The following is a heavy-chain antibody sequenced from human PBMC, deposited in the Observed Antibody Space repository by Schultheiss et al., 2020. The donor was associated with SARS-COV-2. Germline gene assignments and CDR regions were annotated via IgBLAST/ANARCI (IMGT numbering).Heavy chain of an antibody. J-gene: IGHJ4*02. Sequence: SETLSLTCAVYGGSFSGYYWSWIRQHPGKGLEWIGYIYYSGSTYYNPSLKSRVTISVDTSKNQFSLKLSSVTAADTAVYYCARWTDYGDYGPHYWGQGTLVTVSS. CDR1: GGSFSGYY. CDR2: IYYSGST. D-gene: IGHD4-17*01. CDR3: ARWTDYGDYGPHY. V-gene: IGHV4-31*11.